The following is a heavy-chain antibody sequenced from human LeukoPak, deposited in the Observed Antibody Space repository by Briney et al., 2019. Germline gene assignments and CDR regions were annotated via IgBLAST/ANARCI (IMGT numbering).Heavy chain of an antibody. CDR3: ARGGIAAAGKQFDP. D-gene: IGHD6-13*01. CDR2: IYHSGST. J-gene: IGHJ5*02. Sequence: PSETLSLTCTVSGGSISSYYWSWIRQPPGKGLEWIGYIYHSGSTYYNPSLKSRVTISVDRSKNQFSLKLSSVTAADTAVYYCARGGIAAAGKQFDPWGQGTLVTVSS. CDR1: GGSISSYY. V-gene: IGHV4-59*12.